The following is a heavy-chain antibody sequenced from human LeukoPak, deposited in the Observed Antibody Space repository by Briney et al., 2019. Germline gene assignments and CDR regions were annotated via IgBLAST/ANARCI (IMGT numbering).Heavy chain of an antibody. CDR2: INPNSGGT. V-gene: IGHV1-2*02. CDR1: GYTFTDYY. D-gene: IGHD6-19*01. Sequence: ASVKVSCTASGYTFTDYYIHWVRQAPGQPLEWIGWINPNSGGTNYAQNFQGRVTMTRDTPISTAYMELSRLTSDDMAVYYCAREIAVTGTKAFDVWGQGTMVTVSS. CDR3: AREIAVTGTKAFDV. J-gene: IGHJ3*01.